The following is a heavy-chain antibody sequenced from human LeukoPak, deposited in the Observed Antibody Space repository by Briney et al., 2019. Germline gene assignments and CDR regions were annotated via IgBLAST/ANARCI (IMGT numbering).Heavy chain of an antibody. CDR1: GGSISSSSYY. D-gene: IGHD3-10*01. Sequence: PSETLSLTCTVSGGSISSSSYYWGWIRQPPGKGLEWIGSIYYSGSTYYNPSLKSRVTISVDTSKNQFSLKLSSVTAADTAVYYCARGGFGEFRVWGQGTLVTVSS. J-gene: IGHJ4*02. V-gene: IGHV4-39*07. CDR2: IYYSGST. CDR3: ARGGFGEFRV.